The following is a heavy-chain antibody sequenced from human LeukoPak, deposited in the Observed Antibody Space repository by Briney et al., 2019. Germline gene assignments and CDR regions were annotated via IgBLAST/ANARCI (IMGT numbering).Heavy chain of an antibody. D-gene: IGHD3-16*02. V-gene: IGHV1-24*01. J-gene: IGHJ1*01. CDR3: ATVIKFWPLLYFQH. Sequence: ASVKVSCKVSGYTLTELSVHWVRQAPGKGLEWMGGFDPEDGETIYAQKFQGRVTMTEDTSTDTAYMELSSLRSEDTAVYYCATVIKFWPLLYFQHWGQGTLVTVSS. CDR1: GYTLTELS. CDR2: FDPEDGET.